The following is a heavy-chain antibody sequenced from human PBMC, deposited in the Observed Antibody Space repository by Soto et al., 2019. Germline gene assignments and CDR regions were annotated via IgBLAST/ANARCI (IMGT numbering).Heavy chain of an antibody. CDR3: ARGRTVRNYADDSSDYFYFFDY. CDR1: VDSISTFY. J-gene: IGHJ4*02. Sequence: KTSETLSLSCTVSVDSISTFYWGWGRQSPGKELEWIGYVYYTGSTNYNPSLKSRVTISVDRSKNQFSLKLTSANAADTAVYYCARGRTVRNYADDSSDYFYFFDYWGQGTQVTVSS. CDR2: VYYTGST. D-gene: IGHD3-22*01. V-gene: IGHV4-59*13.